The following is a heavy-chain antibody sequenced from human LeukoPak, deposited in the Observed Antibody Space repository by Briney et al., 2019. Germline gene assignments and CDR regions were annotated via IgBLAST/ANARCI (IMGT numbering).Heavy chain of an antibody. V-gene: IGHV3-30*18. CDR3: AKGDEFSGGSCYFGNCFDP. CDR1: GFTVSNYY. Sequence: GGSLRLSCAASGFTVSNYYMSWVRQAPGKGLEWVAVISYDGSNKYYADSVKGRFTISRDNSKNTLYLQMNSLRAEDTAVYYCAKGDEFSGGSCYFGNCFDPWRRGPLVTVSS. D-gene: IGHD2-15*01. J-gene: IGHJ5*02. CDR2: ISYDGSNK.